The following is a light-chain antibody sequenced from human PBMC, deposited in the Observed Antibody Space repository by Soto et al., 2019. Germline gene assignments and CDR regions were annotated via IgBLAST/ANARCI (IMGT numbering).Light chain of an antibody. CDR3: QQYGSSITWT. J-gene: IGKJ1*01. Sequence: VLTQSPGTVSLSPGERATLSYRASQSVTSDYLAWYQQKPGQAPRLLIYAASSRATGIPDRFSGSGSGTDFTLSISRLEPEDFAVYYCQQYGSSITWTFGQGTKVEIK. CDR1: QSVTSDY. V-gene: IGKV3-20*01. CDR2: AAS.